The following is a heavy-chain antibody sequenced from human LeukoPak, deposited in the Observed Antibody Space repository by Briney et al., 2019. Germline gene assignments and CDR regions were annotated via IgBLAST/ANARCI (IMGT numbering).Heavy chain of an antibody. V-gene: IGHV1-2*02. CDR2: INPNSGGT. J-gene: IGHJ4*02. Sequence: GASVKVSCKASGYTFTGYYMHWVRQAPGQGLEWMGWINPNSGGTNYAQKFQGRVTMTRDTSISTAYMELSRLRSDDTAVYYCATAPAGWLVPFDYWGQGTLVTVSP. CDR3: ATAPAGWLVPFDY. CDR1: GYTFTGYY. D-gene: IGHD6-19*01.